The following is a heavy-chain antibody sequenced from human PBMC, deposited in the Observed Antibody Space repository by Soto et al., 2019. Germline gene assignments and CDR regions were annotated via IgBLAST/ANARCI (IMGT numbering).Heavy chain of an antibody. D-gene: IGHD2-15*01. CDR3: ARVYCSGGSCYSGNYFDY. V-gene: IGHV1-69*01. Sequence: QVQLVQSGAEVKKPGSSVKVSCKASGGTFSSYAISWVRQAPGQGLEWMGGISPIFGTANYAQKFQGRVTITADESTSTDFMELGSLRSEDTAGYYCARVYCSGGSCYSGNYFDYWGQGTLVTGSS. CDR2: ISPIFGTA. CDR1: GGTFSSYA. J-gene: IGHJ4*02.